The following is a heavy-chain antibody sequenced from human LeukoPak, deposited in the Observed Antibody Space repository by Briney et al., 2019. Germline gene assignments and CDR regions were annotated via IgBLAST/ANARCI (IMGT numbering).Heavy chain of an antibody. Sequence: SETLSLTCAVYGGSFSGYYCGWIRQPPGKGLEWIGEINHSGSTNYNPSLKSRVTISVDTSKNQFSLKLSSVTAADTAVYYCARAPLYYDSSFDYWGQGTLVTVSS. J-gene: IGHJ4*02. D-gene: IGHD3-22*01. CDR1: GGSFSGYY. CDR2: INHSGST. V-gene: IGHV4-34*01. CDR3: ARAPLYYDSSFDY.